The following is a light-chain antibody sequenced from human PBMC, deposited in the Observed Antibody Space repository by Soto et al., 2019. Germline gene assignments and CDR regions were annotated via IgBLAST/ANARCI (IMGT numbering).Light chain of an antibody. J-gene: IGKJ1*01. CDR1: QSVLYSSNNKNY. CDR2: RAS. CDR3: QQYYSTPLT. V-gene: IGKV4-1*01. Sequence: DIVMTQSPDSLAVSLGERATINCKSSQSVLYSSNNKNYLAWYQQKAGQPPKLLIYRASTRESGVPDRFSGSGSGTDFTITISSLQAEDVAVYYCQQYYSTPLTFVQGTKVEIK.